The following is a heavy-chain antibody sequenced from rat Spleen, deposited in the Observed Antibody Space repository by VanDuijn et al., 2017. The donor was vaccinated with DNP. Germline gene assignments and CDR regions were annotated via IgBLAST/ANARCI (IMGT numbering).Heavy chain of an antibody. Sequence: EVQLVESGGDLVQPGRSLKLSCVASGFTFNYYWMAWIRQAPGKGLEWVASINPDGGTTHYSDSVKGRFIISRDNARNTLYLQMNSLKSEDTATYYCARGSSSIYWYFDFWGPGTMVTVSS. CDR2: INPDGGTT. V-gene: IGHV5-31*01. CDR3: ARGSSSIYWYFDF. CDR1: GFTFNYYW. J-gene: IGHJ1*01. D-gene: IGHD1-2*01.